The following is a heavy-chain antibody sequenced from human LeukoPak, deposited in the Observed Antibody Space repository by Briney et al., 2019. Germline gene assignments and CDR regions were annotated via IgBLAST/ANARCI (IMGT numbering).Heavy chain of an antibody. D-gene: IGHD5-18*01. CDR1: GGSISSRYW. Sequence: PSETLSLTCAVSGGSISSRYWWSWVRQPPGKGLEWIGEIYHSGSTNYNPSLKSRATISEDMSKNQLSLRLTSVTAADTAVYYCAREREVEDSYGYKLAFYFDYWGQGILATVSS. J-gene: IGHJ4*02. CDR2: IYHSGST. CDR3: AREREVEDSYGYKLAFYFDY. V-gene: IGHV4-4*02.